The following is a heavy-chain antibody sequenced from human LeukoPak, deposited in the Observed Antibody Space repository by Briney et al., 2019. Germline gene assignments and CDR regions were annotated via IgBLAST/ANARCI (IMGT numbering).Heavy chain of an antibody. D-gene: IGHD6-19*01. CDR1: GYTFTSYD. J-gene: IGHJ5*02. CDR3: ARGLSGFGAVAGIWFDP. CDR2: MNPNSGNT. V-gene: IGHV1-8*03. Sequence: ASVKVSRKASGYTFTSYDINWVRQATGQGLEWMGWMNPNSGNTGYAQKFQGRVTITRNTSISTAYMELSSLRSEDTAVYYCARGLSGFGAVAGIWFDPWGQGTLVTVSS.